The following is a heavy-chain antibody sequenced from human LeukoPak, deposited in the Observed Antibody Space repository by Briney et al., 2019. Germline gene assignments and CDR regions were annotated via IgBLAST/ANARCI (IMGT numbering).Heavy chain of an antibody. CDR3: AKYTSGTSYRGLDQ. J-gene: IGHJ4*02. D-gene: IGHD3-10*01. CDR1: GFTFSRYG. CDR2: IWYDGSNT. V-gene: IGHV3-33*06. Sequence: GGSLRLSCAASGFTFSRYGMHWIRQAPGKGLEWLAVIWYDGSNTYHAESVKGRLTISRDNSKHTLYLQMNSLRAEDTAVYSCAKYTSGTSYRGLDQWGQGTLVTVSS.